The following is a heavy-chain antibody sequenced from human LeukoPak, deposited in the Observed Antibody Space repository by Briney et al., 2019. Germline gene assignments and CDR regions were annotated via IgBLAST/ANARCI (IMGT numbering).Heavy chain of an antibody. CDR1: GGTLSSYA. J-gene: IGHJ3*02. V-gene: IGHV1-69*13. CDR2: IIPIFGTA. Sequence: SVKVSCMASGGTLSSYAISWVRQAPGQGLEWMGGIIPIFGTANYAQKFQGRVTITADESTSTAYMELSSLRSEDTAVYYCASPSPHSARGDAFDIWGQGTMVTVSS. CDR3: ASPSPHSARGDAFDI.